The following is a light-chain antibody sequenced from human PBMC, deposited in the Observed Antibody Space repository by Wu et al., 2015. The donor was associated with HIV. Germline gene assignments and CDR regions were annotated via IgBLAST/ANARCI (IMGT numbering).Light chain of an antibody. CDR1: QSVSSTS. J-gene: IGKJ1*01. CDR2: GAS. CDR3: QQYGYSQT. Sequence: EIVLTQSPGTLSLSPGEGATLSCRASQSVSSTSLAWYQQKSGQAPKLLIYGASNRATGIPDRFSGGGSGTDFTLTISRLEPEDFAVYYCQQYGYSQTFGQGTKVEIK. V-gene: IGKV3-20*01.